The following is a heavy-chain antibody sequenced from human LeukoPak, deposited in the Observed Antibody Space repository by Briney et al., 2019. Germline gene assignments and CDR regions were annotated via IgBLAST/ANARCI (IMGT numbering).Heavy chain of an antibody. Sequence: GRSLRLSCAASGFTFDDYAMHWVRQAPGKGLEWVSGISWNSGSIGYADSVKGRFTISRDNAKNSLYLQMNSLRAEDMALYYCAKEMFRAVAGLFDLWGRGTLVTVSS. V-gene: IGHV3-9*03. CDR3: AKEMFRAVAGLFDL. J-gene: IGHJ2*01. D-gene: IGHD6-19*01. CDR2: ISWNSGSI. CDR1: GFTFDDYA.